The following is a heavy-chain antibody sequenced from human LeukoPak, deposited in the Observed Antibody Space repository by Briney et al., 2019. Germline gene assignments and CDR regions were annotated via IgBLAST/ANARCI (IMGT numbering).Heavy chain of an antibody. J-gene: IGHJ4*02. CDR1: GFTVSSYA. V-gene: IGHV3-23*01. D-gene: IGHD5-18*01. Sequence: GGSLRLSCAASGFTVSSYAMSWVRQAPGKGLEWVSVISGSGGSTAYADSGKGRFTSSRDNSMHTLYLQMHSLRAADTAVYYCAKADRIPTRRYSYNYWGQGTLVTVSS. CDR3: AKADRIPTRRYSYNY. CDR2: ISGSGGST.